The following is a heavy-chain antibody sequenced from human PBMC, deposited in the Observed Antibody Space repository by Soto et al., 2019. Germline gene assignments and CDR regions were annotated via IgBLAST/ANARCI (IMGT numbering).Heavy chain of an antibody. V-gene: IGHV1-69*08. D-gene: IGHD2-2*01. CDR2: IIPILGIA. CDR3: ARDRDIVVVPAAQYYFDY. CDR1: GGTFSSYT. J-gene: IGHJ4*02. Sequence: QVQLVQSGAEVKKPGSSVKVSCKASGGTFSSYTISWVRQAPGQGLEWMGRIIPILGIANYAQKFQGRVTITADKSTSTAYMELSSLRSEDTAVYYCARDRDIVVVPAAQYYFDYWGQGTLVTVSS.